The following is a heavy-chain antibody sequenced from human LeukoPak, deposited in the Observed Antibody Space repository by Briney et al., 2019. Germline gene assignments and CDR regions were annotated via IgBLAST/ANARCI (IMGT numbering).Heavy chain of an antibody. CDR1: GGSIISYY. V-gene: IGHV4-59*08. CDR3: ASRTYSSGWYYFDY. Sequence: SDTLSLTCTVSGGSIISYYWSWLRQPPAKGLEWMGYIYYSESTNYNPSLTSRATLSVDTPNNQSSLNLSSVTAADTAVYYCASRTYSSGWYYFDYWGQGTLVTVSS. J-gene: IGHJ4*02. CDR2: IYYSEST. D-gene: IGHD6-19*01.